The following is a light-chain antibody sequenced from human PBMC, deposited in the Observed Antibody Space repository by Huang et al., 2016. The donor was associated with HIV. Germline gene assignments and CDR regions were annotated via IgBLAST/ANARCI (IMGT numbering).Light chain of an antibody. Sequence: DIQMTQSPSSLSVHVEDRVTIACRASSDIANYLAWYQQRPGKVPKLLIYAASTLQSGVPSRFSGRGSGTHFTLTISSLQPEDVATYYCQKYNSAPWTFGQGTKVEIK. CDR2: AAS. J-gene: IGKJ1*01. CDR3: QKYNSAPWT. V-gene: IGKV1-27*01. CDR1: SDIANY.